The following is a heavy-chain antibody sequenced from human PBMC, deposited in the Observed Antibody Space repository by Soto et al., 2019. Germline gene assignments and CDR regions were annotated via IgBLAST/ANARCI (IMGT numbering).Heavy chain of an antibody. D-gene: IGHD4-17*01. Sequence: EVQLVESGGGLVKPGGSLRLSCAASGFTFSSYSMNWVRQAPGKGLEWVSSISSSSSYIYYADSVKGRFTISRDNAKNSLYLQMHSLRAEDTAVYYCARDPHDYGDYEDDYWGQGTLVTVSS. J-gene: IGHJ4*02. CDR1: GFTFSSYS. CDR3: ARDPHDYGDYEDDY. V-gene: IGHV3-21*01. CDR2: ISSSSSYI.